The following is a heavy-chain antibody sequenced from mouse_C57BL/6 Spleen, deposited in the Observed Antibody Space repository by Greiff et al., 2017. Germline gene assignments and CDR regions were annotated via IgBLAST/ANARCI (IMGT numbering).Heavy chain of an antibody. D-gene: IGHD1-1*01. V-gene: IGHV1-64*01. CDR3: ARCYGSSFYWYFDV. J-gene: IGHJ1*03. CDR1: GYTFTSYW. Sequence: QVQLQQPGAELVKPGASVKLSCKASGYTFTSYWMHWVKQRPGQGLEWIGMIHPNSGSTNYNEKFKSKATLTVDKSSSTAYMQLSSLTSEDSAVYSCARCYGSSFYWYFDVWGTGTTVTVSS. CDR2: IHPNSGST.